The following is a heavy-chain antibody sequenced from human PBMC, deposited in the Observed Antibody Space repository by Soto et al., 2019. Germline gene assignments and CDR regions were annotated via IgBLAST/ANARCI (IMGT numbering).Heavy chain of an antibody. CDR1: GFAFSSYG. CDR2: IWYDGSNK. D-gene: IGHD3-22*01. CDR3: ARDGDYYDSSGQHDAFDI. J-gene: IGHJ3*02. Sequence: GGSLRLSCAASGFAFSSYGMHWVRQAPGKGLEWVAVIWYDGSNKYYADSVKGRFTISRDNSKNTLYLQMNSLRAEDTAVYYCARDGDYYDSSGQHDAFDIWGQGTMFTVSS. V-gene: IGHV3-33*01.